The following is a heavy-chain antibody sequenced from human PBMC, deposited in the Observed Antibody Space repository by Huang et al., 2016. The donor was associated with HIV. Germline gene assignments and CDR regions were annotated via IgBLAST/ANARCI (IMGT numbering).Heavy chain of an antibody. J-gene: IGHJ3*02. Sequence: QGQLVQSGAEVKQAGASVKVSCKTSGYSFSSYGIAWLRQAPGHGLEWLGWISTYNGNAKYAQKVQGRVTMTTDTATRTAYMEVRSLRSDDTAVYYCSTTESAVLTPGPFNIWGQGTMVIVSS. V-gene: IGHV1-18*01. CDR1: GYSFSSYG. CDR3: STTESAVLTPGPFNI. CDR2: ISTYNGNA. D-gene: IGHD6-25*01.